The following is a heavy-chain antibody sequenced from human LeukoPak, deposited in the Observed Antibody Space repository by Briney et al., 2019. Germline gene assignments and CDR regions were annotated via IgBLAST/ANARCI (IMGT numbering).Heavy chain of an antibody. D-gene: IGHD1-26*01. CDR1: GFTFSSYA. V-gene: IGHV3-23*01. J-gene: IGHJ4*02. CDR3: AGGLRGATGNFDY. Sequence: GGSLRLSCAASGFTFSSYAMSWVRQAPGKGLERVSAISGSGGSTYYADSVKGRFTISRDNSKNTLYLQMNSLRAEDTAVYYCAGGLRGATGNFDYWGQGTLVTVSS. CDR2: ISGSGGST.